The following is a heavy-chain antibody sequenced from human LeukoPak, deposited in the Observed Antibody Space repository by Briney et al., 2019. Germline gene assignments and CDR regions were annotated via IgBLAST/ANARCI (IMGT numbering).Heavy chain of an antibody. D-gene: IGHD6-19*01. CDR3: ARSRGWYFDY. CDR2: INHSGST. J-gene: IGHJ4*02. V-gene: IGHV4-34*01. CDR1: GGSFSGYY. Sequence: PSETLSLTCAVYGGSFSGYYWSSIRQPPGKGLEWIGEINHSGSTNYNPSLKSRVTISVDTSKNQFSLKLSSVTAADTAVYYCARSRGWYFDYWGQGTLVTVSS.